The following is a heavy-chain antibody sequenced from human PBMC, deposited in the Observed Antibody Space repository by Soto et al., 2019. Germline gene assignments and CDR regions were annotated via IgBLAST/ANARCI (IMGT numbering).Heavy chain of an antibody. CDR2: IIPIFGTA. V-gene: IGHV1-69*01. Sequence: QVQLVQSGAEVKKPGSSVKVSCKASGSTFSSYAISWVRQAPGQGLEWMGGIIPIFGTANYAQKFQGRVTITADESTSTAYMELSSLRSEDTAVYYCARVDIVVVPAAMHYYYGMDVWGQGTTVTVSS. D-gene: IGHD2-2*01. J-gene: IGHJ6*02. CDR1: GSTFSSYA. CDR3: ARVDIVVVPAAMHYYYGMDV.